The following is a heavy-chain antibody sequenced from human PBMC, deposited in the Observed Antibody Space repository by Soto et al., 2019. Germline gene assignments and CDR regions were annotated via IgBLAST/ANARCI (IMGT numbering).Heavy chain of an antibody. V-gene: IGHV4-30-4*01. J-gene: IGHJ6*02. CDR1: GGSITNDESH. Sequence: PSETLSLTCRVSGGSITNDESHWTWVRRSPGKGLEWIGHVYHSGNTYYNPSLKSRVTMSIDTSNNQFSLMLTSVTAADTAVYYCVRDHGIEIIPVGTAEQYVYYVLDVWGQGTTVTVSS. CDR3: VRDHGIEIIPVGTAEQYVYYVLDV. D-gene: IGHD1-1*01. CDR2: VYHSGNT.